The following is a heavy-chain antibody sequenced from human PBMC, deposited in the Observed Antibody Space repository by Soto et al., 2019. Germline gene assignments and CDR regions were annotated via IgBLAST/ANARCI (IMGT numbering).Heavy chain of an antibody. CDR3: ARIQRAARRVDYYGMDV. D-gene: IGHD6-6*01. J-gene: IGHJ6*02. V-gene: IGHV5-10-1*01. CDR2: IDPSDSYT. CDR1: GYSFTSYW. Sequence: RGESLKISCKGSGYSFTSYWISWVRQMPGKGLEWMGRIDPSDSYTNYSPSFQGHVTISADKSISTAYLQWSSLKASDTAMYYCARIQRAARRVDYYGMDVWGQGTTVTVSS.